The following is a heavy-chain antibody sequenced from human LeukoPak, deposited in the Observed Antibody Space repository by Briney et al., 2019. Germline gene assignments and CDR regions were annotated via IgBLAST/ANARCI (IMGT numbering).Heavy chain of an antibody. CDR3: ARGHKWFDP. J-gene: IGHJ5*02. Sequence: GGSLRLSCAASKFTFSSYRMNWVRQAPGKGLEWISYISSSSSYTNYADSVKGRFTISRDNAKNSLYLQMNSLRAEDAAVYYCARGHKWFDPWGQGTLVTVSS. V-gene: IGHV3-21*05. CDR2: ISSSSSYT. CDR1: KFTFSSYR.